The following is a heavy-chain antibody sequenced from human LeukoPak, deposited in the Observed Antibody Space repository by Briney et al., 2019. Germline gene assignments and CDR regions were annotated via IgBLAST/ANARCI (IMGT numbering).Heavy chain of an antibody. Sequence: EASVKVSCKASGYTFTGYYMHWVRQAPGQGLEWMGRINPNSGGTNYAQKFQGRVTMTRDTSISTAYMELSRLTSDDTAVYYCARDYCGGDCFPDYWGQGTLVTVSS. CDR3: ARDYCGGDCFPDY. V-gene: IGHV1-2*06. CDR1: GYTFTGYY. CDR2: INPNSGGT. D-gene: IGHD2-21*02. J-gene: IGHJ4*02.